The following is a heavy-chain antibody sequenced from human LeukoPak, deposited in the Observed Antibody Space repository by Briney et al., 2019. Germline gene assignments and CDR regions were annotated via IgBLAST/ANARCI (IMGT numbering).Heavy chain of an antibody. CDR2: ISSNGDNT. Sequence: GGSLRLSCSVSGFTFSTYVMHWVRQAPGRGLEYVSAISSNGDNTYYADSVKGRFTISRDNSKNTLYLQMSSLRADDTAVYYRVRGTGYWGQGTLVTVSS. V-gene: IGHV3-64D*06. CDR3: VRGTGY. CDR1: GFTFSTYV. J-gene: IGHJ4*02.